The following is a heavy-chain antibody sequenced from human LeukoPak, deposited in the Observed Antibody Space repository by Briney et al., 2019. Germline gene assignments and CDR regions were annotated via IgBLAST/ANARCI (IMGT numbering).Heavy chain of an antibody. CDR3: LTAVTSYYYYSMDV. V-gene: IGHV3-7*01. Sequence: GGSLRLSCAASGFTFSSYGMHWVRQAPGKGLEWVANIKQDGSEKYYVDSVKGRFTVSRDNAKNSLYLQMNSLRAEDTAVYYCLTAVTSYYYYSMDVWGKGTTVTVSS. J-gene: IGHJ6*03. D-gene: IGHD4-11*01. CDR1: GFTFSSYG. CDR2: IKQDGSEK.